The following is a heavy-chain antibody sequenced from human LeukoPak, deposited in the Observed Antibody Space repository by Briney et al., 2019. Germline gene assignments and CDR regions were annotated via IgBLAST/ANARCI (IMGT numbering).Heavy chain of an antibody. Sequence: GGSLRLSCAASGFTVSSNYMTWVRQAPGQGLEWVSVIYFGGTTCYADSVKGRFTISRDNSKNTVYLQMSSLRVEDTAVYYCARGDGVYVYWGQGTLVTVSS. V-gene: IGHV3-53*01. D-gene: IGHD5/OR15-5a*01. CDR2: IYFGGTT. CDR1: GFTVSSNY. J-gene: IGHJ4*02. CDR3: ARGDGVYVY.